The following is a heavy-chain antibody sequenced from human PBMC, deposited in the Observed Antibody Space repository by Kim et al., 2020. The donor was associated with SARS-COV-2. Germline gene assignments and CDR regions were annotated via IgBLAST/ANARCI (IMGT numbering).Heavy chain of an antibody. D-gene: IGHD3-3*02. J-gene: IGHJ4*02. V-gene: IGHV4-59*01. CDR1: GGSISSYY. Sequence: SETLSLTCTVSGGSISSYYWSWIRQPPGKGLEWIGYIYYSGSADYNPSLKSRVTISVDTSRNQFSLRLSSVTAADTAVYYCARSPRSYLSALDRGQVTL. CDR2: IYYSGSA. CDR3: ARSPRSYLSALD.